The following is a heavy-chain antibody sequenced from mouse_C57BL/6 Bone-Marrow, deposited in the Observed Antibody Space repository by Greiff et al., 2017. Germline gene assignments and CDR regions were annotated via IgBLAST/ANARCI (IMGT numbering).Heavy chain of an antibody. CDR1: GFTFSDFY. J-gene: IGHJ4*01. V-gene: IGHV7-1*01. CDR2: SRNKANDYTT. CDR3: ARDAPPIYAMDY. Sequence: DVHLVESGGGLVQSGRSLRLSCATSGFTFSDFYMEWVRQAPGKGLEWIAASRNKANDYTTEYSASVKGRFIVSRDTSQSILYLQMNALRAEDTAIYYCARDAPPIYAMDYWGQGTSVTVSS.